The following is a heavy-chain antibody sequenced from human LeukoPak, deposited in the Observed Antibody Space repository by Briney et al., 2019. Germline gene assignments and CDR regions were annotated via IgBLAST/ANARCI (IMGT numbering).Heavy chain of an antibody. CDR3: ARDGGIVGALGTLDY. J-gene: IGHJ4*02. CDR1: GYTFTSYG. D-gene: IGHD1-26*01. Sequence: ASVKVSCKASGYTFTSYGISWVRQAPGQGLEWMGWISAYNGNTNYAQKLQGRVTMTTDTSTSTAYMELRSLRSDDTAVYYCARDGGIVGALGTLDYWGQGTLVTVSS. CDR2: ISAYNGNT. V-gene: IGHV1-18*01.